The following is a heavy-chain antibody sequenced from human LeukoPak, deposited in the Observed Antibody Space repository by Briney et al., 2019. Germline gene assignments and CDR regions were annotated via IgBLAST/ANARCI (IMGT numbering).Heavy chain of an antibody. Sequence: GASVKVSCKASGGTFSSYAISWVRQAPGQGLEWMGRIIPILGIANYAQKFQGRVTITADKSTSTAYMELSSLRSEDTAVYYCARETVVTPVGDYWGQGTLVTVSS. V-gene: IGHV1-69*04. CDR2: IIPILGIA. CDR1: GGTFSSYA. CDR3: ARETVVTPVGDY. J-gene: IGHJ4*02. D-gene: IGHD4-23*01.